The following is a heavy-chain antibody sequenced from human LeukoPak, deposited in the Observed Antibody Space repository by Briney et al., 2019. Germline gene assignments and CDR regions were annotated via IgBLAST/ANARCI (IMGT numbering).Heavy chain of an antibody. D-gene: IGHD6-6*01. CDR2: IYYSGST. V-gene: IGHV4-31*03. J-gene: IGHJ4*02. Sequence: PSQTLSLTCTVSGGSISSGGYYWSWIRQHPGKGLEWIGYIYYSGSTYYNPSLKSRVTISVDTSKNQFSLKLSSVTAADTAVYYCVRYLEEYRREFDSWGQGTLVTVSS. CDR3: VRYLEEYRREFDS. CDR1: GGSISSGGYY.